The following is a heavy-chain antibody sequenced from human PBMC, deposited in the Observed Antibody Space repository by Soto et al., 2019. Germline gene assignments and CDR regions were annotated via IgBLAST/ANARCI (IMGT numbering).Heavy chain of an antibody. V-gene: IGHV1-69*01. D-gene: IGHD4-17*01. Sequence: QVQLVQSGAEVKKPGSSVKVSCKASADTFNSYSLSWLRQAPGQRLEWMGGITPVFGTADYAQSFEDRLTITADDSTSTVYMELGSLRSDDTAVYYWARSLEGTTVTNWFDPWGREPWSPSPQ. CDR2: ITPVFGTA. J-gene: IGHJ5*02. CDR3: ARSLEGTTVTNWFDP. CDR1: ADTFNSYS.